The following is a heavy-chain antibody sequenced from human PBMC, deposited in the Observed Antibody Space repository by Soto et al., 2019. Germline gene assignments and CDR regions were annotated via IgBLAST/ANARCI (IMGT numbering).Heavy chain of an antibody. V-gene: IGHV3-64D*08. CDR1: GFNFSSYR. D-gene: IGHD5-18*01. CDR2: ISSNGGST. Sequence: GGSLRLSCAASGFNFSSYRMHWVRQAPGKGLEYVSAISSNGGSTYYADSVKGRFTISRDNSKNTLYLQMSSLRAEDTAVYYCVTSGYSYGPDYWGQGTLVTVSS. CDR3: VTSGYSYGPDY. J-gene: IGHJ4*02.